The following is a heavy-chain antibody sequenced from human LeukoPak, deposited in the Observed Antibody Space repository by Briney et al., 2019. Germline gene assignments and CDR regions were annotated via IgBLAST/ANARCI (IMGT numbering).Heavy chain of an antibody. D-gene: IGHD3-10*01. V-gene: IGHV1-69*04. CDR1: GGTFSSYA. CDR2: IIPILGIA. J-gene: IGHJ4*02. CDR3: ARGRRIVYGSGSYYIPLDY. Sequence: SVKVSCKASGGTFSSYAISWVRQAPGQGLEWMGRIIPILGIANYAQKFQGRVTITRNTSISTAYMELSSLKSEDTAVYYCARGRRIVYGSGSYYIPLDYWGQGTLVTVSS.